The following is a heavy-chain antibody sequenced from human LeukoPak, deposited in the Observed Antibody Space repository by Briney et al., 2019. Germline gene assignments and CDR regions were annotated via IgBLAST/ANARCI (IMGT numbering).Heavy chain of an antibody. V-gene: IGHV4-4*07. CDR2: IFTTGGA. J-gene: IGHJ4*02. D-gene: IGHD7-27*01. CDR3: VRDGPSWGLL. Sequence: SETLSLTCTVSGGSIGTYYWSWIRQPAGKGLEWIGRIFTTGGANYNPSLKSRFTMSLDTSKNLFSLKLNSVTAADTAVYYCVRDGPSWGLLWGQGALVTVSS. CDR1: GGSIGTYY.